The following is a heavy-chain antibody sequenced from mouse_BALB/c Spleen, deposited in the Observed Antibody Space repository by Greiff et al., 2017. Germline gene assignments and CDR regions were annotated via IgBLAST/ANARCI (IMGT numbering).Heavy chain of an antibody. CDR3: TRDQNYGYWFAY. CDR2: ISSGGSYT. CDR1: GFTFSSYT. J-gene: IGHJ3*01. D-gene: IGHD1-2*01. Sequence: VQLKESGGGLVKPGGSLKLSCAASGFTFSSYTMSWVRQTPEKRLEWVATISSGGSYTYYPDSVKGRFTISRDNAKNTLYLQMSSLKSEDTAMYYCTRDQNYGYWFAYWGQGTLVTVSA. V-gene: IGHV5-6-4*01.